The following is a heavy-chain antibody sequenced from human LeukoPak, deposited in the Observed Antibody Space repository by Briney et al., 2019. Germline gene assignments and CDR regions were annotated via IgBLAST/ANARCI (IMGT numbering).Heavy chain of an antibody. D-gene: IGHD3-10*01. J-gene: IGHJ4*02. CDR1: GFTFSSYS. CDR2: ISSSSSYI. CDR3: ARGIHYYGSGSYYIG. V-gene: IGHV3-21*01. Sequence: GGSLRLSCAASGFTFSSYSMNRVRQAPGKGLEWVSSISSSSSYIYYADSVKGRFTISRDNAKNSLYLQMNSLRAEDTAVYYCARGIHYYGSGSYYIGWGQGTLVTVSS.